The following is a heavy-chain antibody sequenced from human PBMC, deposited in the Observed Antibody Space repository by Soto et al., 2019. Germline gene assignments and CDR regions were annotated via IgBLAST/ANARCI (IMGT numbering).Heavy chain of an antibody. CDR2: IWYDGSNK. D-gene: IGHD3-10*01. CDR1: GFTFSSYG. V-gene: IGHV3-33*01. CDR3: ARRGVTKYYFDY. Sequence: LRLSCAASGFTFSSYGMHWVRQAPGKGLGWVAVIWYDGSNKYYADSVKGRFTISRDNSKNTLYPQMNSLRAEDTAVYYCARRGVTKYYFDYWGQGTLVTVSS. J-gene: IGHJ4*02.